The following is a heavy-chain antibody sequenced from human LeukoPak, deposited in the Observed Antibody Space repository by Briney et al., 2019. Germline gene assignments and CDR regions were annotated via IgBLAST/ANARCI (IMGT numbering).Heavy chain of an antibody. CDR1: GGSFSGYY. CDR3: ARGLDVGAVAGLCYFDY. CDR2: INHSGST. V-gene: IGHV4-34*01. D-gene: IGHD6-19*01. Sequence: KPSETLSLTCAVYGGSFSGYYWSWIRQPPGKGLEWIGEINHSGSTNYNPSLKSRVTISVDTSKNQFSLKLSSVTAAETGVYYCARGLDVGAVAGLCYFDYWGQGTLVTVSS. J-gene: IGHJ4*02.